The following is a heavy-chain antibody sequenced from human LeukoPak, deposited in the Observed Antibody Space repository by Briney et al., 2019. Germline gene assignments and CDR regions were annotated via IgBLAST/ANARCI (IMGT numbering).Heavy chain of an antibody. Sequence: PSETLSLTCTVSGGSISSSSYYWGWIRQPPGKGLEWIGSIYYSGSTYYNPSLKSRVTISVDTSENQFSLKLSSVTAADTAVYYCARGSPYYYDSSGYWFDYWGQGTLVTVSS. D-gene: IGHD3-22*01. CDR1: GGSISSSSYY. J-gene: IGHJ4*02. CDR3: ARGSPYYYDSSGYWFDY. CDR2: IYYSGST. V-gene: IGHV4-39*07.